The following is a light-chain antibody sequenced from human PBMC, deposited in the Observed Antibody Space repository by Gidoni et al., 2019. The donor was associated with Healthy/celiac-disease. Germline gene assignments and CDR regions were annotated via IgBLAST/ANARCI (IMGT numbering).Light chain of an antibody. Sequence: DIQMTQSPSSLSASVGDRVTITCRASQSISSYLNWYQQKPGKAPKLLIYAASSLQSGVPSRFSGSGSGTDFTLTISSLQPEDFATYHCQQSYITPLTFGGXTKVEIK. J-gene: IGKJ4*01. CDR1: QSISSY. CDR2: AAS. CDR3: QQSYITPLT. V-gene: IGKV1-39*01.